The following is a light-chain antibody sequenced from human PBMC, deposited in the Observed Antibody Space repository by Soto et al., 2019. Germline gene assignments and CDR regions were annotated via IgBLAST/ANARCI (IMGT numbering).Light chain of an antibody. CDR3: QQYGTLIT. J-gene: IGKJ5*01. CDR1: QRVSSH. Sequence: ETVMTQSPVTLSVSPGDTATLSCRAGQRVSSHLAWYQQKPGQAPRLLIYAASTRATGIPDRFSGSGSGTDFTLTIGRLEPEDFAVYYCQQYGTLITFGQGTRLEIK. CDR2: AAS. V-gene: IGKV3-20*01.